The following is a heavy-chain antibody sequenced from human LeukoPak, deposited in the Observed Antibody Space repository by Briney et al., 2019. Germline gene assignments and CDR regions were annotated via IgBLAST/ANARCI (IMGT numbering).Heavy chain of an antibody. CDR3: ARSFRDYHDSSGYYADY. J-gene: IGHJ4*02. V-gene: IGHV3-23*01. CDR1: GFIFSDYS. CDR2: ISGSGGST. Sequence: GGSLRLSCAASGFIFSDYSMNWVRQAPGKGLEWVSAISGSGGSTYYADSVKGRFTISRDNSKNTLYLQMNSLRAEDTAVYYCARSFRDYHDSSGYYADYWGQGTLVTVSS. D-gene: IGHD3-22*01.